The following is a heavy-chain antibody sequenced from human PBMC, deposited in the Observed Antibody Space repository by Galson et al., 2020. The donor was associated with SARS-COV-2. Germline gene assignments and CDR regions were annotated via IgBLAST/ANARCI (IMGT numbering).Heavy chain of an antibody. CDR3: ARISSAIVVVPAATIDY. V-gene: IGHV1-2*02. CDR2: INPNSGGT. J-gene: IGHJ4*02. CDR1: GYTFTGYY. Sequence: GESLKISCKASGYTFTGYYMHWVRQAPGQGLEWMGWINPNSGGTNYAQKFQGRVTMTRDTSISTAYMELSRLRSDDTAVYYCARISSAIVVVPAATIDYWGQGTLVTVSS. D-gene: IGHD2-2*01.